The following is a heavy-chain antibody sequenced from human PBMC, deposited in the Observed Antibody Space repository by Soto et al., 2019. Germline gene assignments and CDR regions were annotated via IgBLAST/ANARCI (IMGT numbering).Heavy chain of an antibody. J-gene: IGHJ5*02. CDR3: ARASYYDILTGYPKVPTPRFDP. V-gene: IGHV4-59*12. D-gene: IGHD3-9*01. CDR2: IKDSGNT. Sequence: PSETLSLTCTVSGGSISSYYWTWIRQPPGKRLEWIGYIKDSGNTNYNPSLKSRVTMSVDTSKNQFSLKLSSVTAADTAVYYCARASYYDILTGYPKVPTPRFDPWGQGTLVTVSS. CDR1: GGSISSYY.